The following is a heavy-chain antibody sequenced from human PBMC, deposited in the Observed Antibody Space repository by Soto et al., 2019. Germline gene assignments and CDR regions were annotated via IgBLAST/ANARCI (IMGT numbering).Heavy chain of an antibody. V-gene: IGHV4-34*01. Sequence: SETLSLTCAVYGGSFIGYYWSWIRQPPGKGLEWVGEINHSGSTNSNPSLKSRVTISVDTSKNQFSLKLSSVTAADTAVYYCARNGSYYDFWSGYYFGGGMDVWGQGXTVTVSS. J-gene: IGHJ6*02. D-gene: IGHD3-3*01. CDR3: ARNGSYYDFWSGYYFGGGMDV. CDR1: GGSFIGYY. CDR2: INHSGST.